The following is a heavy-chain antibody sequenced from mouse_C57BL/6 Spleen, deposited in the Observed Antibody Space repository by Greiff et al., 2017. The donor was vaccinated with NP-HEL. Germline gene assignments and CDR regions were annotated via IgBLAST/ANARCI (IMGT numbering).Heavy chain of an antibody. CDR2: INPSTGGT. CDR3: AREYYYGSSHWYFDV. V-gene: IGHV1-53*01. Sequence: QVQLQQPGTELVKPGASVKLSCKASGYTFTSYWMHWVKQRPGQGLEWIGNINPSTGGTTYNEKFKSTATLTVDKSSSTAYMQLSSLTSEDSAVYYCAREYYYGSSHWYFDVWGTGTTVTVSS. CDR1: GYTFTSYW. D-gene: IGHD1-1*01. J-gene: IGHJ1*03.